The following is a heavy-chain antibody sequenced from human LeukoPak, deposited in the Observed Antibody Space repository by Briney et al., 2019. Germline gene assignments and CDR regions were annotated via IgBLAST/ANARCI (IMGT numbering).Heavy chain of an antibody. J-gene: IGHJ4*02. Sequence: GGSLILSCAASGFTFNTYAMSWVRQAPGKGLEWVSSISASGAGTYYADSVKGRFTISRDNSENTVYLQMNSLRAEDTAIYYCAKDWSGSDYFDYWGQGTRVTVSS. V-gene: IGHV3-23*01. CDR2: ISASGAGT. D-gene: IGHD1-14*01. CDR3: AKDWSGSDYFDY. CDR1: GFTFNTYA.